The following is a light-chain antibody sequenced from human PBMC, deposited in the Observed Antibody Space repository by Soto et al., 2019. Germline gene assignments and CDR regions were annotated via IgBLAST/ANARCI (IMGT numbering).Light chain of an antibody. CDR2: GAS. V-gene: IGKV3-20*01. Sequence: EIGWTQSPGTLSLSPGERATLSCRASQSVSSSYLAWYQQKPGQAPRLLIYGASSRDTGIPDRFSGSGSGTDFTLTINRLEPEDFAVYYCQQHGSSPRTFGQGTKVDI. CDR3: QQHGSSPRT. CDR1: QSVSSSY. J-gene: IGKJ1*01.